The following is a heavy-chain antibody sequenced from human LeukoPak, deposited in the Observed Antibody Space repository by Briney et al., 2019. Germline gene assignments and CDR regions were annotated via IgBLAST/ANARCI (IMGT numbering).Heavy chain of an antibody. J-gene: IGHJ4*02. CDR1: GGSLSGHY. D-gene: IGHD4/OR15-4a*01. CDR2: IGHSGTT. V-gene: IGHV4-34*01. CDR3: AREGRMSMGIEY. Sequence: PSETLSLTCDVYGGSLSGHYWSWIRQSPEKGLQWIGEIGHSGTTNFNPSLKSRVSMSVDTSKNQFSLKLTSVTTADTAVYFCAREGRMSMGIEYWGQGTLVTVSS.